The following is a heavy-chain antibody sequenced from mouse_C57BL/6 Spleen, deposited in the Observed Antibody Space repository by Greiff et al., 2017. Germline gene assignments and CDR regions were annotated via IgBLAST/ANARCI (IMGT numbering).Heavy chain of an antibody. CDR2: IRNQATNHAT. CDR3: TRGYYGSHPWFAY. Sequence: EVKVEESGGGLVQPGGSMKLSCAASGFTFSDAWMDWVRQSPEKGLEWVAEIRNQATNHATYYGESVKGRLTISRDDSKSSVYLQMNSLRAEDTGIYYWTRGYYGSHPWFAYWGQGTLVTVSA. V-gene: IGHV6-6*01. D-gene: IGHD1-1*01. J-gene: IGHJ3*01. CDR1: GFTFSDAW.